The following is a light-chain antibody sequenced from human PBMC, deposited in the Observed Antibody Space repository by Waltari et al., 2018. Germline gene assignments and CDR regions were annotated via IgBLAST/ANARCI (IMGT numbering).Light chain of an antibody. CDR1: SSNIGRSS. J-gene: IGLJ1*01. CDR3: AAWDDSLSGRF. Sequence: QSVLTQPPSASGTPGQRVSMSCSGSSSNIGRSSVSWYQQVPGTATKLLIYRNNQRPSGVPDRFSGSKSGTSASLAISGLRSEDEADYYCAAWDDSLSGRFFGSGTKVTVL. CDR2: RNN. V-gene: IGLV1-47*01.